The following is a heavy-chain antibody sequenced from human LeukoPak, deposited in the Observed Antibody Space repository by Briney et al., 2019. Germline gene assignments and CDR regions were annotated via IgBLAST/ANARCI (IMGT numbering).Heavy chain of an antibody. Sequence: SETLSLTCTVSGGSISSYYWSWIRQSPGQGLEWIGYVYNSGITDYNPSLKSRLTISVDTSKNQFSLKLSSMTAADTAVYYCARSRGLAGAATVIDYWGQGTLVTVSS. V-gene: IGHV4-59*08. D-gene: IGHD6-25*01. J-gene: IGHJ4*02. CDR1: GGSISSYY. CDR3: ARSRGLAGAATVIDY. CDR2: VYNSGIT.